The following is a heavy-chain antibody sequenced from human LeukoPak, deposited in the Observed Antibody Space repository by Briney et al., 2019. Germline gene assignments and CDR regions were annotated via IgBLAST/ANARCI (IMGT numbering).Heavy chain of an antibody. D-gene: IGHD4-17*01. J-gene: IGHJ4*02. CDR2: IIPLLDKP. V-gene: IGHV1-69*04. CDR1: GNTFTSYY. Sequence: SVKVSCKASGNTFTSYYIHWVRQAPGQGLEWMGRIIPLLDKPNYAHQFQGRVTITADKSTSTAYMELNSLRSEDTAMYYCARDRTTSVTWGQGTLVTVSS. CDR3: ARDRTTSVT.